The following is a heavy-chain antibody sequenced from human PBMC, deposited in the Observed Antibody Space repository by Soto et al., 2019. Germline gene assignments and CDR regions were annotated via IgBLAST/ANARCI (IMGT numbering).Heavy chain of an antibody. D-gene: IGHD6-19*01. CDR1: GFTFSSYC. CDR3: ARTNSSGFYFDY. V-gene: IGHV3-33*01. J-gene: IGHJ4*02. Sequence: PGGSLRLSCAASGFTFSSYCMHWVRQAPGKGPEWVAVIWYDGSNKYYADSVKGRFTISRDNSKNTLYLQMNSLRAEDTAVYYCARTNSSGFYFDYWGQGTLVTVSS. CDR2: IWYDGSNK.